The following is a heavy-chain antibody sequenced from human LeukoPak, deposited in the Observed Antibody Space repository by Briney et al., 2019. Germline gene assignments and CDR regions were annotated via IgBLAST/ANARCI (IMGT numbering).Heavy chain of an antibody. CDR2: INYSGST. J-gene: IGHJ4*02. CDR3: ARLGSHYYDSRGYGHFDY. CDR1: GGSISSYF. D-gene: IGHD3-22*01. Sequence: AETLSLTCTASGGSISSYFRSWIRQPPGKGLEWIAYINYSGSTNYNPSLKSRVITFVDMSKKQFSLKLSSAPAADTAVYYCARLGSHYYDSRGYGHFDYWGQGALVTVSS. V-gene: IGHV4-59*01.